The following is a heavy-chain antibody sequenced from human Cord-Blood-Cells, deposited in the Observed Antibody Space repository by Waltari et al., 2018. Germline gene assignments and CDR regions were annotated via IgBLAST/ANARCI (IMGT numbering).Heavy chain of an antibody. CDR2: ISSSSSTI. J-gene: IGHJ4*02. V-gene: IGHV3-48*02. CDR3: ARDGWDYYDSSGTYYFDY. CDR1: YS. Sequence: YSMNWVRQAPGKGLEWVSYISSSSSTIYYADSVKGRFTISRDNAKNSLYLQMNSLRDEDTAVYYCARDGWDYYDSSGTYYFDYWGQGTLVTVSS. D-gene: IGHD3-22*01.